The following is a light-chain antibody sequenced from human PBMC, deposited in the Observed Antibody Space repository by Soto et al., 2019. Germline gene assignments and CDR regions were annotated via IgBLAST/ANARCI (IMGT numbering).Light chain of an antibody. J-gene: IGKJ1*01. CDR1: QSVSSSY. V-gene: IGKV3-20*01. Sequence: EIVLTQSPGTLSLSPGERPTLSWRASQSVSSSYLAWYQQKPGQAPRXXIYGASSRATGIPDRFSGSGSGTDLTITISRLEPEDFEVYYCQQYGSSPWTFGQGTKVDIK. CDR2: GAS. CDR3: QQYGSSPWT.